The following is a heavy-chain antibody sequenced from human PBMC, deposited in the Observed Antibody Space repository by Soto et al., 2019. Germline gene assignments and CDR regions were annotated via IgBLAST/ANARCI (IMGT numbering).Heavy chain of an antibody. V-gene: IGHV3-30-3*01. CDR1: GFTFSSYA. Sequence: QVQLVESGGGVVQPGRSLRLSCAASGFTFSSYAMHWVRQAPGKGLEWVAVISYDGSNKYYADSVKGRFTISRDNSKNTLYLQMNSLRAEDTAVYYCARSLTGYHIDYWGQGTLVTVSS. J-gene: IGHJ4*02. CDR2: ISYDGSNK. D-gene: IGHD3-9*01. CDR3: ARSLTGYHIDY.